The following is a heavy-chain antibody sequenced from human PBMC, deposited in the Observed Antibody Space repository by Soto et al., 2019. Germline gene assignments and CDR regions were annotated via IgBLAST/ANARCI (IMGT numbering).Heavy chain of an antibody. D-gene: IGHD6-19*01. CDR2: IYPGDSDT. Sequence: GESQKISCKGSGYSFTSYWIGWVRQMPGKGLERMGIIYPGDSDTRYSPSFQGQVTISADKSITTTYLQWSSLKASDTAIYYCARLFDTSGWYDYWGQGTLVTVSS. CDR1: GYSFTSYW. V-gene: IGHV5-51*01. J-gene: IGHJ4*02. CDR3: ARLFDTSGWYDY.